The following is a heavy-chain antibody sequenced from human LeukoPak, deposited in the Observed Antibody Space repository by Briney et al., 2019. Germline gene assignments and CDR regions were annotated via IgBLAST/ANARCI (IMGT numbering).Heavy chain of an antibody. CDR3: ARRDNWNLDAFDI. Sequence: PETLSLTCAVSGGSLSSSNWWSWVRQPPGKGLEWIREIYHSGSTNYNPSLKSRVTISVDKSKNQFSLKLSSVTAADTAVYYCARRDNWNLDAFDIWGQGTMVTVSS. CDR2: IYHSGST. D-gene: IGHD1-1*01. CDR1: GGSLSSSNW. V-gene: IGHV4-4*03. J-gene: IGHJ3*02.